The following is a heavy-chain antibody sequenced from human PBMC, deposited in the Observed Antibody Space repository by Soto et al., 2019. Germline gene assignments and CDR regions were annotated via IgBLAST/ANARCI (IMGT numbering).Heavy chain of an antibody. CDR1: GYTFTSYG. D-gene: IGHD2-15*01. CDR3: AKTELGYCSGGSCPEDAFDI. V-gene: IGHV1-18*01. Sequence: ASVKVSCKASGYTFTSYGISWVRQAPGQGLEWMGWISAYNGNTNYAQKFQGRVTVTTDTSTSTAYMELSRLRSEDTAVYYCAKTELGYCSGGSCPEDAFDIWGQGTMVTVSS. CDR2: ISAYNGNT. J-gene: IGHJ3*02.